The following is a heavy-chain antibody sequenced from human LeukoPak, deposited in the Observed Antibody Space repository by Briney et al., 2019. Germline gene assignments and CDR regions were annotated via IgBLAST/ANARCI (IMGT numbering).Heavy chain of an antibody. D-gene: IGHD3-3*01. CDR2: IGTTSGAI. Sequence: GGSLRLSCAASGFTFNAFGMNWVRQALGKGLEWVSYIGTTSGAIYYADSVKGRFTISRDSAKNSLYLQMNSLRAEDTAVFYCARDQYDTWSRRGNFDSWGQGTLVIVSS. V-gene: IGHV3-48*01. J-gene: IGHJ4*02. CDR1: GFTFNAFG. CDR3: ARDQYDTWSRRGNFDS.